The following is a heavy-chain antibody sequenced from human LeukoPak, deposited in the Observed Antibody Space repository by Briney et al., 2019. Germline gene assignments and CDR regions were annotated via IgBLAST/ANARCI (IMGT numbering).Heavy chain of an antibody. CDR3: ARDKASPFTYYGMDV. Sequence: PGGSLRLSCAASRFTFSSYEMSWVRRAPGKGLESVAYISSSGSITYYADSVKGRFNISRDNANNSLSLLMNSLRAEDTAAYYCARDKASPFTYYGMDVWGQGTTVTVPS. J-gene: IGHJ6*02. CDR2: ISSSGSIT. D-gene: IGHD6-6*01. CDR1: RFTFSSYE. V-gene: IGHV3-48*03.